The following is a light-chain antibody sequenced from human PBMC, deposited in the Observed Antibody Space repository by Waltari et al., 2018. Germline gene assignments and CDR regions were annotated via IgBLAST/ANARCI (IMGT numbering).Light chain of an antibody. Sequence: EIVLTQSPATLSLSPGERATLSCRASQSVSSYLAWYQQKPGKAPRLLIYDASNRATGIPARFSGSGSGTDFTITISSLEPEDFAVYYCQQRSNWLYTFGQGTKLEIK. CDR2: DAS. CDR1: QSVSSY. CDR3: QQRSNWLYT. V-gene: IGKV3-11*01. J-gene: IGKJ2*01.